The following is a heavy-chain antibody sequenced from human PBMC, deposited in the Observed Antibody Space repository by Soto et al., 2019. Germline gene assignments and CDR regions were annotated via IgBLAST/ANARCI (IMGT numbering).Heavy chain of an antibody. Sequence: GGSLRLSCAASGFTFSSYSMNWVRQAPGKGLEWVSSISSSSSYIYYADSVKGRFTISRDNAKNSLYLQMNSLRAEDTAVYYCARALGYCSSTSCYANYYYYGMDVWGQGTTVTVSS. V-gene: IGHV3-21*01. CDR2: ISSSSSYI. D-gene: IGHD2-2*01. CDR1: GFTFSSYS. J-gene: IGHJ6*02. CDR3: ARALGYCSSTSCYANYYYYGMDV.